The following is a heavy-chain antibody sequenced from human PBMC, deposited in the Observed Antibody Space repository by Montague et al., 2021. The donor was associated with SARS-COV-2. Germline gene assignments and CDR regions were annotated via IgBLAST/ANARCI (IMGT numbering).Heavy chain of an antibody. D-gene: IGHD5-12*01. CDR1: GFGFRSYA. Sequence: SLRLSCAASGFGFRSYAMSWVRQAPGKRLEWVSGISDSGGSTYYADSVKGRFTISRDNSKNTLYLQMNSLRVEDTAVYYCANPRGEYSGSDFVIWYWGQGTLVTVSS. CDR3: ANPRGEYSGSDFVIWY. V-gene: IGHV3-23*01. CDR2: ISDSGGST. J-gene: IGHJ4*02.